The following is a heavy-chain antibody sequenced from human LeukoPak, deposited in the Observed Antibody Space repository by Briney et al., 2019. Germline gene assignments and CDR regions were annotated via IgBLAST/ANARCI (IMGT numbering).Heavy chain of an antibody. Sequence: GASVKVSCKGSCYTFNSYVISWVRQAPGQGLEWIGCLSTYNGNTNYAQKLQGRITRTTDTSTGTAFVELRSLGSDDTAVYHCARAPSRVGQWPDAFDIWGQGTMVTVSS. CDR3: ARAPSRVGQWPDAFDI. J-gene: IGHJ3*02. CDR1: CYTFNSYV. D-gene: IGHD1-26*01. V-gene: IGHV1-18*01. CDR2: LSTYNGNT.